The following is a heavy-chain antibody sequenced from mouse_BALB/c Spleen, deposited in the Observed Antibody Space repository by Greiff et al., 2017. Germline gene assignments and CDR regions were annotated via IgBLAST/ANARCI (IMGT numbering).Heavy chain of an antibody. V-gene: IGHV1-14*01. J-gene: IGHJ1*01. CDR3: ARGYDYDWYFDV. Sequence: VHVKQSGPELVKPGASVKISCKASGYTFTSYVMHWVKQKPGQGLEWIGYINPYNDGTKYNEKFKGKATLTSDKSSSTAYMELSSLTSEDSAVYYCARGYDYDWYFDVWGAGTTVTVSS. D-gene: IGHD2-4*01. CDR1: GYTFTSYV. CDR2: INPYNDGT.